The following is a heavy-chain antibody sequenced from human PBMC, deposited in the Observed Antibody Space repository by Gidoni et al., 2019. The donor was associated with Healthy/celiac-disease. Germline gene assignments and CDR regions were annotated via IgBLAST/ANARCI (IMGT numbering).Heavy chain of an antibody. CDR2: IYSGGST. D-gene: IGHD6-13*01. CDR1: GFTVSSHY. CDR3: ARDVIAAAANYYYYGMDV. V-gene: IGHV3-66*02. Sequence: EVQLVESGGGLVQPGGSLRLSCAASGFTVSSHYMSWVRQAPGKGLEWVSVIYSGGSTYYADSVKGRFTISRDNSKNTLYLQMNSLRAEDTAVHYCARDVIAAAANYYYYGMDVWGQGTTVTVSS. J-gene: IGHJ6*02.